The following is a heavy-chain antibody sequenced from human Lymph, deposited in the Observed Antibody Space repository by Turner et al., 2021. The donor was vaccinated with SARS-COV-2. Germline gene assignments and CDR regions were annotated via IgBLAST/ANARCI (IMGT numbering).Heavy chain of an antibody. CDR3: ARDIPTTADYFDY. V-gene: IGHV3-21*01. CDR1: GFTFSTYS. D-gene: IGHD4-17*01. J-gene: IGHJ4*02. CDR2: ISRSSSYI. Sequence: EVQLVESGGGLVKPGGSLRLSCAASGFTFSTYSMNWVRQAPGKGLEWISSISRSSSYIYYADSVKGRFTISRDDAKNSLYLQMKSLRAEDTAVYFCARDIPTTADYFDYWGQGTLVTVSS.